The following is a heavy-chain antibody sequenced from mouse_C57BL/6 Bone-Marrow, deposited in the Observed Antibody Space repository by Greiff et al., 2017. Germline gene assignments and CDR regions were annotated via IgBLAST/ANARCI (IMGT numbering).Heavy chain of an antibody. V-gene: IGHV2-3*01. CDR3: ANGYDGSWCAY. J-gene: IGHJ3*01. CDR2: IWGDGST. CDR1: GFSLTSYG. Sequence: QVQLKESGPGLVAPSQSLSITCTVSGFSLTSYGVSWVRQPPGKGLAWLGVIWGDGSTHYHSALISRLSISKDNSKSQVFLKLHSLQTDDTATYYCANGYDGSWCAYWGQGTLVTVSA. D-gene: IGHD2-2*01.